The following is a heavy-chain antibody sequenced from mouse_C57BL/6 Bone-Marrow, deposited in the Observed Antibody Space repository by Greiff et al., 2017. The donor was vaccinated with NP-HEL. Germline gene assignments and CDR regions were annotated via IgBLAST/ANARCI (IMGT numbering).Heavy chain of an antibody. CDR3: AREGLVYAMDY. Sequence: QVQLQQPGAELVKPGASVKMSCKASGYTFTSYWITWVKQRPGQGLEWIGDIYPGSGSTYYNEKFKSKATLTVDTSSSTAYMQLSSLTSEDSAVYYCAREGLVYAMDYWGQGTSVTVSS. J-gene: IGHJ4*01. CDR2: IYPGSGST. D-gene: IGHD2-10*02. CDR1: GYTFTSYW. V-gene: IGHV1-55*01.